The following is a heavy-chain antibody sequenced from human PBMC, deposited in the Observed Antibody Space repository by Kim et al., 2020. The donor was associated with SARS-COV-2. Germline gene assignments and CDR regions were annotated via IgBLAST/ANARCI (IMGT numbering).Heavy chain of an antibody. V-gene: IGHV3-7*01. CDR2: IKQDGSEK. Sequence: GGSLRLSCAASGFTFSSYWMSWVRQAPGKGLEWVANIKQDGSEKYYVDSVKGRFTISRDNAKNSLYLQMNSLRAEDTAVYYCARAQGSIFGVDYKDAFDIWGQGTMVTVSS. CDR1: GFTFSSYW. CDR3: ARAQGSIFGVDYKDAFDI. J-gene: IGHJ3*02. D-gene: IGHD3-3*01.